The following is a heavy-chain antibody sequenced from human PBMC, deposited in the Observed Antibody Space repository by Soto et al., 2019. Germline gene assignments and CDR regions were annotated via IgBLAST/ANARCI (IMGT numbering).Heavy chain of an antibody. CDR3: ARDKITGLFDY. CDR2: IHSSGST. V-gene: IGHV4-59*12. D-gene: IGHD2-8*02. J-gene: IGHJ4*02. CDR1: GASISVYY. Sequence: SETLSLTCAVSGASISVYYWNWIRQPPGKGLEWSGYIHSSGSTNYNPSLKSRVTISVDTSKNQFSLKLTSVTAADTAVYYCARDKITGLFDYWGQGTLVTVSS.